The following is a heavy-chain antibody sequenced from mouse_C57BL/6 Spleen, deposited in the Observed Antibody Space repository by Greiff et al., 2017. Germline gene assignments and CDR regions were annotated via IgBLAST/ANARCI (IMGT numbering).Heavy chain of an antibody. D-gene: IGHD4-1*02. CDR2: ISSGGSYT. V-gene: IGHV5-6*01. Sequence: EVQLQQSGGDLVKPGGSLKLSCAASGFTFSSYGMSWVRQTPDKRLEWVATISSGGSYTYYPDSVKGRFTISRDNAKNTLYLQMSSLKSEDTAMYYCARHPQLAFDYWGQGTTLTVSS. J-gene: IGHJ2*01. CDR1: GFTFSSYG. CDR3: ARHPQLAFDY.